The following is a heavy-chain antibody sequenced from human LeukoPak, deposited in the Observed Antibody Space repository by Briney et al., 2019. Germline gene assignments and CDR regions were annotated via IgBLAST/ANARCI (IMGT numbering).Heavy chain of an antibody. V-gene: IGHV4-31*03. D-gene: IGHD3-22*01. J-gene: IGHJ3*02. CDR1: GGSISSGGYY. Sequence: PSQTLSLTCTVSGGSISSGGYYWSWICQHPGKGLEWIGYIFYNGNTYYNPSLKSRLTISGDTSKNQFSLKLSSVTAADTAVYYCVRNFDSYNAFDIWGQGTMVTVSS. CDR2: IFYNGNT. CDR3: VRNFDSYNAFDI.